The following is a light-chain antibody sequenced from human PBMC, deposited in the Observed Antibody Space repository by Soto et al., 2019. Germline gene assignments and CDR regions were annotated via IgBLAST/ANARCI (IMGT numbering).Light chain of an antibody. CDR2: ATS. Sequence: DIQMTQSPSSVSASVGDRVTITCRASQAIGDWLAWYQQKPGKAPNLLIYATSTLQIGVPSRFSGRGSETEYSLTISSLQPEDFATYYCQQADISQLTFGGGTRVEI. CDR1: QAIGDW. CDR3: QQADISQLT. J-gene: IGKJ4*01. V-gene: IGKV1-12*01.